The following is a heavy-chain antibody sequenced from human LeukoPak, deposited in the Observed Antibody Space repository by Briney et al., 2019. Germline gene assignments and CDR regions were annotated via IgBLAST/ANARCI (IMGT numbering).Heavy chain of an antibody. Sequence: SETLSLTCTVSGGFICSYYWGWIRQPPGKGLEWIGSIYYSGSTYYNPSLKSRVTISVDTSKNQFSLKLSSVTAADTAVYYCARLNDFWSGYYVGGDDYWGQGTLVTVSS. CDR2: IYYSGST. J-gene: IGHJ4*02. D-gene: IGHD3-3*01. CDR3: ARLNDFWSGYYVGGDDY. V-gene: IGHV4-39*01. CDR1: GGFICSYY.